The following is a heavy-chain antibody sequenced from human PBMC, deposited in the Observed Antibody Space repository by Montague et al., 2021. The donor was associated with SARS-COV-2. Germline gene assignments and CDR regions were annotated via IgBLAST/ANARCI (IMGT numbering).Heavy chain of an antibody. CDR1: GFTFSSYG. CDR2: ISYDGSNK. J-gene: IGHJ4*02. D-gene: IGHD3-10*02. V-gene: IGHV3-30*18. CDR3: AKDQGELFGEYYFDY. Sequence: SLRLSCAASGFTFSSYGMHWVRQAPGKGLEWVAVISYDGSNKYYADSVKGRFTIYRDNSKNTLYLQMNSLRAEDTAVYYCAKDQGELFGEYYFDYWGQGTLVTVSS.